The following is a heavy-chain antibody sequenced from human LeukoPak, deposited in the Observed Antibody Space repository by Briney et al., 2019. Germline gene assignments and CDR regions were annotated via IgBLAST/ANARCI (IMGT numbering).Heavy chain of an antibody. CDR2: IYPGDSDT. CDR3: ARQGRWASSSGWFDP. Sequence: GESLKISCKGSGYSFTSYWIGWVRQMPGKGLEWMGIIYPGDSDTSYSPSFQGQVTISADKSISTAYLQCSSLKASDAAMYYCARQGRWASSSGWFDPWGQGTLVTVSS. CDR1: GYSFTSYW. J-gene: IGHJ5*02. V-gene: IGHV5-51*01. D-gene: IGHD6-19*01.